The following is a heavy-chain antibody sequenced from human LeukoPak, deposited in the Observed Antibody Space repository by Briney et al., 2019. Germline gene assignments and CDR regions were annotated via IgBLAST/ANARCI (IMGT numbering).Heavy chain of an antibody. CDR1: GFTFSSYW. D-gene: IGHD3-3*01. Sequence: GGSLRLSCAASGFTFSSYWMHWVRQAPGKGLVWVSRINSDGSTTTYADSVKGRFTISRDNAKNTLYLQMNSLRAEDTAVYYCVRNLDFWGDSEDYWGQGTLVTVSP. CDR3: VRNLDFWGDSEDY. CDR2: INSDGSTT. V-gene: IGHV3-74*01. J-gene: IGHJ4*02.